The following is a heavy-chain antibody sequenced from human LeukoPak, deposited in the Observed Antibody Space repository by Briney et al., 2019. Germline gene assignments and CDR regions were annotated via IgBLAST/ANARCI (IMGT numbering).Heavy chain of an antibody. D-gene: IGHD6-13*01. J-gene: IGHJ6*03. CDR1: GGSISNYY. Sequence: PSETLSLTCTVSGGSISNYYWNWIRQPPGKGLEWIGYIYYTGNTNYNPSLKSRVTMSVDTSKNQFSLNLKSVTPEDTAVYYCARAVSWTDYYYYMDVWGKGTTVTVSS. V-gene: IGHV4-59*01. CDR2: IYYTGNT. CDR3: ARAVSWTDYYYYMDV.